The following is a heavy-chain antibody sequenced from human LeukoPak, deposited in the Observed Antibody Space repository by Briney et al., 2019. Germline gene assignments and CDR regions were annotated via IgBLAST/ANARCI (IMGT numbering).Heavy chain of an antibody. CDR1: GFTFSNYW. CDR3: ARARCSGGSCYPGAFDI. J-gene: IGHJ3*02. D-gene: IGHD2-15*01. Sequence: PGGSLRLSCAASGFTFSNYWMSWVRQAPGKGLEWVANIKQDGSEKYYMDSVKGRFTISRDNAKNSLYLQMNSLGAEDTAVYYCARARCSGGSCYPGAFDIWGQGTMVTVSS. CDR2: IKQDGSEK. V-gene: IGHV3-7*01.